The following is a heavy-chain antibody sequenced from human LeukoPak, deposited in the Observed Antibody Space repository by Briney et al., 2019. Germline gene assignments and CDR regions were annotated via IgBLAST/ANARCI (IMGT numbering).Heavy chain of an antibody. CDR1: GFTFSSDG. V-gene: IGHV3-30*02. CDR3: AKVGYGSGRVPHYYYYGMDV. D-gene: IGHD3-10*01. J-gene: IGHJ6*02. Sequence: PGGSLRLSCAASGFTFSSDGMHWVRQAPGKGLEWVAFIRYDGSNKYYADSVKGRFTISRDNSKNTLYLQMNSLRAEDTAVYYCAKVGYGSGRVPHYYYYGMDVWGQGTTVTVSS. CDR2: IRYDGSNK.